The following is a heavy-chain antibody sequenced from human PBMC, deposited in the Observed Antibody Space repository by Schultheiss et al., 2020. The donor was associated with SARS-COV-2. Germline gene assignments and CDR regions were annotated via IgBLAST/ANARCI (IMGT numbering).Heavy chain of an antibody. D-gene: IGHD6-13*01. Sequence: SETLSLTCAVYGGSFSGYYWSWIRQPPGKGLEWIGEINHSGSTYYNPSLKSRVTISVDTSKNQFSLKLSSVTAADTAVYYCARGGKPHSAAGRGSLDLWGRGTLVTVSS. CDR2: INHSGST. J-gene: IGHJ2*01. CDR3: ARGGKPHSAAGRGSLDL. V-gene: IGHV4-34*01. CDR1: GGSFSGYY.